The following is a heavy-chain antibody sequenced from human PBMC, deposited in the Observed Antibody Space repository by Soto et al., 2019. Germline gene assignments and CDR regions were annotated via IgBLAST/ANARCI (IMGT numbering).Heavy chain of an antibody. CDR2: IRSSTSHT. D-gene: IGHD6-13*01. V-gene: IGHV3-11*05. CDR3: ARGRGAAADYFDF. CDR1: GFTFSDYY. J-gene: IGHJ4*02. Sequence: QVQLVESGGGLVKPGGSLRLSCAVSGFTFSDYYMTWIRQAPGQGLEWVSYIRSSTSHTNYADSVKGRFTISRDNAKNALFLQMNSLRAEDTAVYYCARGRGAAADYFDFWGQGTLVTVSS.